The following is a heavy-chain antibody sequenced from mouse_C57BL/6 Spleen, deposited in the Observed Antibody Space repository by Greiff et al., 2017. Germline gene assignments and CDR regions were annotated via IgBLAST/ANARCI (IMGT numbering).Heavy chain of an antibody. CDR1: GFTFSDYY. Sequence: EVMLVESEGGLVQPGSSMKLSCTASGFTFSDYYMAWVRQVPEKGLEWVANINYDGSSTYYLDSLKSRFIISRDNAKNILYLQMSSLKSEDTATYYCAREEYDYDGYWYFDVWGTGTTVTVSS. D-gene: IGHD2-4*01. CDR3: AREEYDYDGYWYFDV. V-gene: IGHV5-16*01. CDR2: INYDGSST. J-gene: IGHJ1*03.